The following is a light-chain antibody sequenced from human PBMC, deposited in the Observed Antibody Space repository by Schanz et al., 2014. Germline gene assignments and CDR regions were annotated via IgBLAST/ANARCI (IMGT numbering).Light chain of an antibody. J-gene: IGKJ1*01. CDR1: QSVSSSY. CDR3: SQYATSPRT. CDR2: GAS. V-gene: IGKV3-20*01. Sequence: EIVLTQSPGTLSLSPGERATLSCRASQSVSSSYLAWYQQKPGQAPRLLVYGASSRATGIPDRLSGSGSGTDFTLTISRLEPEDFAVYYCSQYATSPRTFGQGTNVEIK.